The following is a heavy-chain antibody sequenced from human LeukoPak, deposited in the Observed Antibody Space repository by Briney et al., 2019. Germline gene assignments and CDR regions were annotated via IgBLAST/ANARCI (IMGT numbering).Heavy chain of an antibody. CDR1: GYTLTELS. D-gene: IGHD5-18*01. J-gene: IGHJ4*02. Sequence: GASVKVSCKVSGYTLTELSMHWVRQAPGKGLEWMGGFDPEDGETIYAQKFQGRVTMTEDTSTDTAYMELSSLRSEDTAVYYCTTDMEDTAMAPFDYWGQGTLVTVSS. V-gene: IGHV1-24*01. CDR3: TTDMEDTAMAPFDY. CDR2: FDPEDGET.